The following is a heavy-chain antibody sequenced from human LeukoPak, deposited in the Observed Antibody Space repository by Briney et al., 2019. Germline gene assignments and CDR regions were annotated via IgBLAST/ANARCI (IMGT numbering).Heavy chain of an antibody. J-gene: IGHJ4*02. V-gene: IGHV4-59*01. CDR1: GGSISSYY. CDR2: IYYSGST. CDR3: ARASPDGSYLAGSVDY. D-gene: IGHD1-26*01. Sequence: SETLSLTCTVSGGSISSYYWSWIRQPPGKGLEWIGYIYYSGSTNYNPSLKSRVTISVDTSKNQFSLKLSSVTAADTAVYYCARASPDGSYLAGSVDYWGQGTLVTVSS.